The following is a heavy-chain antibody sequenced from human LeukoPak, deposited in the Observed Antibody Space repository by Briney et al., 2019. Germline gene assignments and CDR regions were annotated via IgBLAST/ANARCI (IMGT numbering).Heavy chain of an antibody. Sequence: PGGSLRLSCTVSGFTVSSNSWSWVRQGPGKGLEWVSFIYSGGNTHYSDSVKGRFTISRDNSKNTLYLQMNSLRAEDTAIYYCARRAGEYSHPYDYWGQGTLVTVSS. V-gene: IGHV3-53*01. CDR3: ARRAGEYSHPYDY. CDR1: GFTVSSNS. CDR2: IYSGGNT. J-gene: IGHJ4*02. D-gene: IGHD2-15*01.